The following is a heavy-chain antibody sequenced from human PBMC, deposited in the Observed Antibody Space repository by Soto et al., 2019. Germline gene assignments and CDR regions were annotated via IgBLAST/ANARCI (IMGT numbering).Heavy chain of an antibody. D-gene: IGHD3-10*01. CDR1: GFTFSNYW. V-gene: IGHV3-74*01. CDR2: INSDGSTT. J-gene: IGHJ4*02. Sequence: PGGSLRLSCAASGFTFSNYWMHWVRQVPGKGLVWVPRINSDGSTTYYAESAKGRFTISRDNAKNTLYLQMNSLRAEDTAVFYCTRAATMAPAVFDYWGQGALVTVSS. CDR3: TRAATMAPAVFDY.